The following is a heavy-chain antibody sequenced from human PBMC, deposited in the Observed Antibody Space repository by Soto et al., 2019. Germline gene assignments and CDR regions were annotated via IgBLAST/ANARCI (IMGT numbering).Heavy chain of an antibody. CDR3: ARVKGGYTYGMSFDS. CDR1: SDSVRNYY. D-gene: IGHD5-18*01. J-gene: IGHJ4*02. V-gene: IGHV4-59*02. CDR2: ISYSGST. Sequence: QVQLQESGPGLVKPSETLSLTCTVSSDSVRNYYWSWIRQPPGMRPEWVGYISYSGSTNYNPSLRGRVTISAGTSKSQFFLKLSPVTAADTAVYYCARVKGGYTYGMSFDSWGQGLLVTVSS.